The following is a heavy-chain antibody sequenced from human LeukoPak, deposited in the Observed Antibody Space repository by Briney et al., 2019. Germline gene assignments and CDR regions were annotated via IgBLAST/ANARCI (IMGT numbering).Heavy chain of an antibody. Sequence: ASVKVSCKASGYTFTGYGISWVRQAPGQGLEWMGWINAYNGNTNYAQKFQGRVTMTRDTSISTAYMELSRLRSDDTAVYYCARDQVYNSAQGVVDYWGQGTLVTVSS. J-gene: IGHJ4*02. CDR2: INAYNGNT. CDR3: ARDQVYNSAQGVVDY. CDR1: GYTFTGYG. V-gene: IGHV1-18*01. D-gene: IGHD6-19*01.